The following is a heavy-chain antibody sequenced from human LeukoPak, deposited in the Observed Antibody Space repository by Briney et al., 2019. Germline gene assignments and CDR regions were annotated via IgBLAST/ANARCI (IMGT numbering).Heavy chain of an antibody. J-gene: IGHJ4*02. V-gene: IGHV4-4*07. D-gene: IGHD3-10*01. CDR3: ARKDGGY. Sequence: PSETLSLTCAVSGASITSFHCTWFRQPAGRGLEWIGLIYSSGSTLYNPSLQSRVAMSVDMTKNQLSLKLSSVSAADAATYYCARKDGGYWGQGTLVTVSS. CDR2: IYSSGST. CDR1: GASITSFH.